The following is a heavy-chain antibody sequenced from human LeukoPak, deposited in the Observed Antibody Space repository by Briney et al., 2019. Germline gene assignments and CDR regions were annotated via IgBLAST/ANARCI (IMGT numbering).Heavy chain of an antibody. CDR2: IYPSDSDT. V-gene: IGHV5-51*01. J-gene: IGHJ5*02. CDR1: GYNFTNYW. CDR3: ARLDYYGSETYAWFDP. Sequence: KRGESLKISCRGSGYNFTNYWIAWVRQMPGKGLEWMGIIYPSDSDTRYSPSFQGQVTFSADKSIGTAYLKWRSLKASDAAMYYCARLDYYGSETYAWFDPWGQGTLVTVSS. D-gene: IGHD3-10*01.